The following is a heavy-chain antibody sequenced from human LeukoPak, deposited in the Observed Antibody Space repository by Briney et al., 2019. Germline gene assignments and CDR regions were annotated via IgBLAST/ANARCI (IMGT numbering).Heavy chain of an antibody. CDR3: ARGGRYFAWPYFDY. D-gene: IGHD3-9*01. CDR2: IYQSGST. Sequence: SQTLSLTCAVSGGSISSGGYSWSWIRQPPGKGLECIGYIYQSGSTYYNPSLKSRVTISPDRSKNQFSLKLSSVTAADTAVYYCARGGRYFAWPYFDYWGQGTLVTVSS. V-gene: IGHV4-30-2*01. CDR1: GGSISSGGYS. J-gene: IGHJ4*02.